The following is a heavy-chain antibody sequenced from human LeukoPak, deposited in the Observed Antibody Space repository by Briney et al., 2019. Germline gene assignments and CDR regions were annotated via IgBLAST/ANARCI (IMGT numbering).Heavy chain of an antibody. CDR3: AMGGIVATNWFDP. CDR2: IYTSGST. V-gene: IGHV4-61*02. D-gene: IGHD5-12*01. Sequence: PSETLSLTCTVSGGSISSGSYYWSWIRQPAGKGLEWIGRIYTSGSTNYNPSLKSRVTISVDTSKNQFSLKLSSVTAADTAVYYCAMGGIVATNWFDPWGQGTLVTVSS. J-gene: IGHJ5*02. CDR1: GGSISSGSYY.